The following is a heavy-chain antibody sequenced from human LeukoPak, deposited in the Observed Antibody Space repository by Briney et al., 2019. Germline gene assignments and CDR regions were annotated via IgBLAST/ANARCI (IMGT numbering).Heavy chain of an antibody. CDR3: ATLGGGWYWGGFDY. D-gene: IGHD6-19*01. Sequence: ASVKVSCKASGYTFTSYGISWVRQAPGQGLEWMGWISAYNGNTNYAQKLQGRVTVTTDTSTSTAYMELRSLRSGDTAVYYCATLGGGWYWGGFDYWGQGTLVTVSS. V-gene: IGHV1-18*01. CDR2: ISAYNGNT. J-gene: IGHJ4*02. CDR1: GYTFTSYG.